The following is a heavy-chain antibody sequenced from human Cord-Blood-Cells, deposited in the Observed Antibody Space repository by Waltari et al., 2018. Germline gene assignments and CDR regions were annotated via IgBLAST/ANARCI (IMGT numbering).Heavy chain of an antibody. CDR3: ARPGNDYGDYGYYFDY. J-gene: IGHJ4*02. V-gene: IGHV4-34*01. CDR2: INHSGST. CDR1: GGSFSGSS. Sequence: QVQLQQWGAGLLKPSETLSLTCAVYGGSFSGSSWCWIRQPPGKGLEWIGEINHSGSTNYNPSLKSRVTISVDTSKNQFSLKLSSVTAADTAVYYCARPGNDYGDYGYYFDYWGQGTLVTVSS. D-gene: IGHD4-17*01.